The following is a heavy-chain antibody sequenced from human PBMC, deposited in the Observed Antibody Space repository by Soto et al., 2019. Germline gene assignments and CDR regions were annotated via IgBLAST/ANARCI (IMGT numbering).Heavy chain of an antibody. V-gene: IGHV1-18*04. D-gene: IGHD3-10*01. J-gene: IGHJ6*02. CDR2: ISAYNGNT. Sequence: QVQLVQSGAEVKKPGASVKVSCKASGYTFTSYGISWVRQAPGQGLEWMGWISAYNGNTNYAQKLQGRFTKTTDTSTSTAYMELRSLRSDDTAVYYCARDKAHYYGSGKDGMDVWGQGTTVTVSS. CDR1: GYTFTSYG. CDR3: ARDKAHYYGSGKDGMDV.